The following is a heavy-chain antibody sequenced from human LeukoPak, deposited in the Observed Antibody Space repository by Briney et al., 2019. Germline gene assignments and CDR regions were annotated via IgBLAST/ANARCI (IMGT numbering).Heavy chain of an antibody. CDR1: GYTFTGYG. J-gene: IGHJ5*02. D-gene: IGHD3-10*01. CDR2: ISAYNGNT. Sequence: ASVKVSCKASGYTFTGYGITWVRQAPGEGLEWMGWISAYNGNTNYAQKLQGRVTMTTDTSSTTVYMELGSLRSDDTAVYYCARTRGSGSPNWFDPWGQGTLVTVSS. CDR3: ARTRGSGSPNWFDP. V-gene: IGHV1-18*01.